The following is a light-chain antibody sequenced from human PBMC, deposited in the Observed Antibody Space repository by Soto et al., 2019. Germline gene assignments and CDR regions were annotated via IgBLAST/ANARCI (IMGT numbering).Light chain of an antibody. CDR3: SSYTSSSILYV. Sequence: QSVLTQPASVSGSPGQSITISGTGTSSDVGSYKYVSWYQQHPGKAPKLMIYDVSNRPSGVSNRFSGSKSGNTASLTISGLQAEDEADYYCSSYTSSSILYVFGTGTKLTVL. J-gene: IGLJ1*01. CDR2: DVS. V-gene: IGLV2-14*01. CDR1: SSDVGSYKY.